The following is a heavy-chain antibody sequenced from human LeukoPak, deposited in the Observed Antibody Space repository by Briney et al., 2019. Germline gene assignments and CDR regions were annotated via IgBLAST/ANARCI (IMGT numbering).Heavy chain of an antibody. CDR3: ARSEPVVAARSWFDP. V-gene: IGHV1-2*04. J-gene: IGHJ5*02. CDR2: INPNSGGT. Sequence: GASVKVSCKASGYTFTGYYMHWVRQAPGQGLEWMEWINPNSGGTNYAQKFQGWVTMTRDTSISTAYMELSRLRSDDTAVYYCARSEPVVAARSWFDPWGQGTLVTVSS. CDR1: GYTFTGYY. D-gene: IGHD2-15*01.